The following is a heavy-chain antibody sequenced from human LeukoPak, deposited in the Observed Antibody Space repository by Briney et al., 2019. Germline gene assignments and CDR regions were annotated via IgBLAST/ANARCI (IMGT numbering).Heavy chain of an antibody. D-gene: IGHD3-3*01. CDR2: ISAYNGNT. J-gene: IGHJ4*02. CDR3: ARGDDFWSGDY. V-gene: IGHV1-18*01. CDR1: GYTFTSYG. Sequence: GASVKVSCKASGYTFTSYGISWVRQAPGQGLEWMGWISAYNGNTNYAQKLQGRVTMTRDTSTSTVYMELSSLRSEDTAVYYCARGDDFWSGDYWGQGTLVTVSS.